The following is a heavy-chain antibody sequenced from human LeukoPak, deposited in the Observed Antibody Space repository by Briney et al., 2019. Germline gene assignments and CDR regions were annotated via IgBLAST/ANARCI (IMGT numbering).Heavy chain of an antibody. V-gene: IGHV3-21*01. CDR1: GFTFSSYS. J-gene: IGHJ4*02. D-gene: IGHD3-22*01. Sequence: GGSLRLSCAASGFTFSSYSMNWVRQAPGKGLERVSSVSSSGSYIYYADSVKGRFTISRDNAKNSLYLQMNSLRAEDTAVYYCARDRRDISGYSHFDYWGQGTLVTVSS. CDR2: VSSSGSYI. CDR3: ARDRRDISGYSHFDY.